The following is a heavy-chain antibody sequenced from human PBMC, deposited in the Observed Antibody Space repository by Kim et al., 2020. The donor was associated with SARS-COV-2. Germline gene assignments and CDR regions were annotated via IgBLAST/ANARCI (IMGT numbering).Heavy chain of an antibody. D-gene: IGHD4-17*01. V-gene: IGHV3-21*01. CDR1: GFTFSSYS. Sequence: GGYLRLSCAASGFTFSSYSMNWVRQAPGKGLEWVSSISSSSSYIYYADSVKGRFTISRDNAKNSLYLQMNSLRAEDTAVYYCAVDYGDYPVGGFDYWGQGTLVTVSS. CDR3: AVDYGDYPVGGFDY. CDR2: ISSSSSYI. J-gene: IGHJ4*02.